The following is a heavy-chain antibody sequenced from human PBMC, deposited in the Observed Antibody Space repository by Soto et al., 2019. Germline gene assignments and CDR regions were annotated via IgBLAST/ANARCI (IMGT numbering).Heavy chain of an antibody. CDR1: GYTFTSYG. CDR2: ISAYNGNT. Sequence: QVQLVQSGAEVKKPGASVKVSCKASGYTFTSYGISWVRQAPGQGLEWMGWISAYNGNTNYAQKLQGRVTMTTDTSTSTAYMELRSLRAGDTAVYYCARDRTKINFVGPVDYWGQGTLVTVSS. J-gene: IGHJ4*02. D-gene: IGHD2-21*01. CDR3: ARDRTKINFVGPVDY. V-gene: IGHV1-18*01.